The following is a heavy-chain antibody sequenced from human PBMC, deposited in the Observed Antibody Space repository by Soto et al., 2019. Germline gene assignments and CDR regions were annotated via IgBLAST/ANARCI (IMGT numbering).Heavy chain of an antibody. V-gene: IGHV3-33*01. D-gene: IGHD3-10*01. CDR1: GFTFSSYG. Sequence: GGSLRLSCAASGFTFSSYGMHWVRQAPGKGLEWVAVIWYDGSNKYYADSVKGRFTISRDNSKNTLYLQMNSLRAEDTAVYYCARDPFITMVREPSPHYWGQGTLVTVSS. J-gene: IGHJ4*02. CDR2: IWYDGSNK. CDR3: ARDPFITMVREPSPHY.